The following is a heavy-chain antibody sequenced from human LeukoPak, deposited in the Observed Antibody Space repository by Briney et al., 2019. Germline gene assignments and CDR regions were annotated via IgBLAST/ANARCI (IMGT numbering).Heavy chain of an antibody. CDR1: GFTFSSYW. CDR2: IKPGGNEK. V-gene: IGHV3-7*03. CDR3: ATFRFLGT. Sequence: GGSLRLSCAASGFTFSSYWMHWVRQAPGKGLEWVANIKPGGNEKYYVDSVKGRFTISRDNVKNSLYLQMNSLRAEDTAIYYCATFRFLGTWGQGTMVTVSP. J-gene: IGHJ3*01. D-gene: IGHD3-3*01.